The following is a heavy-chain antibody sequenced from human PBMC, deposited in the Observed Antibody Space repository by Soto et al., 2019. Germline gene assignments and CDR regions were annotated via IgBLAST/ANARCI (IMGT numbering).Heavy chain of an antibody. Sequence: GASVKVSCKASGGTFSSYTISWVRQAPGQGLEWMGRIIPILGIANYAQKFQGRITITADKSTSTAYMELSSLRSEDTAVYYCARERTMVRGVITDYYYYYGMDVWGQGTTVTVSS. V-gene: IGHV1-69*04. CDR1: GGTFSSYT. CDR2: IIPILGIA. D-gene: IGHD3-10*01. J-gene: IGHJ6*02. CDR3: ARERTMVRGVITDYYYYYGMDV.